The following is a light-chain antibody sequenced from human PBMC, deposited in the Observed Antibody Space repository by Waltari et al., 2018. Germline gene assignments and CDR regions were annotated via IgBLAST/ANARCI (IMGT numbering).Light chain of an antibody. J-gene: IGLJ2*01. CDR3: SSPSTNNVVV. V-gene: IGLV2-14*01. CDR1: SGDIGGSDF. Sequence: QSALTQPASVSASPGQSITTSCTGTSGDIGGSDFVSWYQHHPGRAPKVLIFDVNHRPSWISDRFSGSKSGNTASLTISGLQAEDDADYYCSSPSTNNVVVFGGGTKVTVL. CDR2: DVN.